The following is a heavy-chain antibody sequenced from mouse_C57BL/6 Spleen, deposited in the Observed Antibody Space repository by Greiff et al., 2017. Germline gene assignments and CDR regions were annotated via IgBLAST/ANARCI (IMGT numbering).Heavy chain of an antibody. CDR3: AGGVYSNYVDY. CDR2: ISSGGSYT. CDR1: GFTFSSYG. V-gene: IGHV5-6*01. J-gene: IGHJ2*01. Sequence: EVKLMESGGDLVKPGGSLKLSCAASGFTFSSYGMSWVRQTPDKRLEWVATISSGGSYTYYPDSVKGRFTISRDNAKNTLYLQMSSLKSEDTAMYYCAGGVYSNYVDYWGQGTTLTVSS. D-gene: IGHD2-5*01.